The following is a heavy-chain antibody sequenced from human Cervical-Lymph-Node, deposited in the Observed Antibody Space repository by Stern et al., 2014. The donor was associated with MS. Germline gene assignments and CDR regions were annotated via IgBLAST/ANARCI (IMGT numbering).Heavy chain of an antibody. V-gene: IGHV5-51*01. Sequence: EVKLVESGAEVKKPGESLKISCKLSGYSFTIYYIAWVRQMPGQGLEWMGVIYPYDSDTTYSPSFQGQVTISADKSITTAYLQWSSLRASDTAMYYCARHVQGFDYWGQGTLVTVSS. J-gene: IGHJ4*02. CDR1: GYSFTIYY. CDR3: ARHVQGFDY. CDR2: IYPYDSDT.